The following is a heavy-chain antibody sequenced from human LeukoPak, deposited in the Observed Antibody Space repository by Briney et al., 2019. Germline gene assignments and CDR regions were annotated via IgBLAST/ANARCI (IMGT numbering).Heavy chain of an antibody. J-gene: IGHJ4*02. Sequence: SVKVSCKASGGTFSSYAISWVRQAPGQGLEWMGRIIPILGIANYAQKFQGRVTITADKSTSTAYMELSSLRSEDTAVYYCARDKEHAAAASLYYFDYWGQGTLFTVSS. CDR3: ARDKEHAAAASLYYFDY. D-gene: IGHD6-13*01. CDR1: GGTFSSYA. V-gene: IGHV1-69*04. CDR2: IIPILGIA.